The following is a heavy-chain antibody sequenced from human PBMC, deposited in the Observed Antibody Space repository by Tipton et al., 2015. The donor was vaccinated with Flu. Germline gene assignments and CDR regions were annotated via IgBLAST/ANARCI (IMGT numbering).Heavy chain of an antibody. J-gene: IGHJ4*02. CDR1: GGSISSYY. V-gene: IGHV4-59*12. CDR2: IYSSGST. D-gene: IGHD2-21*01. CDR3: ARLGNCGNDCYLDH. Sequence: GLVKPSETLSLTCTVSGGSISSYYWSWIRQPPGKGLEWIGYIYSSGSTNYNPSLKSRVTISVDTSKNQFSLNLTSVTAADTAVYYCARLGNCGNDCYLDHWGQGRPVTVSS.